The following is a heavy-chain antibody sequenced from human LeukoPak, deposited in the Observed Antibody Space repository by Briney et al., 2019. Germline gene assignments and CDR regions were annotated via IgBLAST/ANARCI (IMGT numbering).Heavy chain of an antibody. D-gene: IGHD1-7*01. CDR1: GYTFTSYG. J-gene: IGHJ3*02. V-gene: IGHV1-18*01. CDR2: ISAYNGNT. Sequence: ASVKVSCKASGYTFTSYGISWVRQAPGQGLEWMGWISAYNGNTNYAQKLQGRVTMTRDTSISTAYMELRRLGSDDTAVYYCARGFAEEGTTTGAFDIWGHGTMVTVSS. CDR3: ARGFAEEGTTTGAFDI.